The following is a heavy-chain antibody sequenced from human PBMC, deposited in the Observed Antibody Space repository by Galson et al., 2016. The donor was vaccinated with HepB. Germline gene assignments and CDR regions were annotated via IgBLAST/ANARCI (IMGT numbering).Heavy chain of an antibody. CDR1: GFTFGRYA. J-gene: IGHJ4*02. CDR2: ISGDGGST. Sequence: SLRLSCAASGFTFGRYAMSCVRQAPGKGLEWVSAISGDGGSTYYAGSVQGRFTSSRARSPNTMYLQMNSLRTDDTAVYYCARFTQEWLDRVYYFDYWGQGTLVTVSS. V-gene: IGHV3-23*01. D-gene: IGHD6-19*01. CDR3: ARFTQEWLDRVYYFDY.